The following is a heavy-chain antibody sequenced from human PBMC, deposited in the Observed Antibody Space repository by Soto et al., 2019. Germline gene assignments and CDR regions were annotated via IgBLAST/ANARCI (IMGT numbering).Heavy chain of an antibody. V-gene: IGHV3-33*01. CDR1: GFTFSSYG. CDR2: IWYDGSNK. Sequence: QVQLVESGGGVVQPGRSLRLSCAASGFTFSSYGMHWVRQAPGKGLEWVAVIWYDGSNKYYADSVKGRFTISRDNSKNTLYLQMNSLRAEDTAVYYCARDYRGGWEPGYYFDYWGQGTLVTVSS. J-gene: IGHJ4*02. CDR3: ARDYRGGWEPGYYFDY. D-gene: IGHD1-26*01.